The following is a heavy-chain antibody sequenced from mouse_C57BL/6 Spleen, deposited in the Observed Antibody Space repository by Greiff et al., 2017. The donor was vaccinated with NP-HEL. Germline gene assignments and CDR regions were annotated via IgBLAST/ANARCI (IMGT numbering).Heavy chain of an antibody. D-gene: IGHD1-1*01. V-gene: IGHV1-61*01. CDR1: GYTFTSYW. CDR3: ARIGGSPFAY. CDR2: IYPSDSET. J-gene: IGHJ3*01. Sequence: QVQLKQPGAELVRPGSSVKLSCKASGYTFTSYWMDWVKQRPGQGLEWIGNIYPSDSETHYNQKFKDKATLTVDKSSSTAYMQLSSLTSEDSAVYYCARIGGSPFAYWGQGTLVTVSA.